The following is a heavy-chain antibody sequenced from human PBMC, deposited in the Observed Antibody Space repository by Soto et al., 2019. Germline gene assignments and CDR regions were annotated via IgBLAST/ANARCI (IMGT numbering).Heavy chain of an antibody. CDR3: ARAQVGAGTRGYYYYYGMDV. CDR1: GGSFSGYY. J-gene: IGHJ6*02. Sequence: SETLSLTCAVYGGSFSGYYWSWIRQPPGKGLEWIGEINHSGSTNYNPSLKSRVTISVDTSKNQFSLKLSSVTAADTAVYYCARAQVGAGTRGYYYYYGMDVWGQGTTVTVSS. V-gene: IGHV4-34*01. CDR2: INHSGST. D-gene: IGHD1-26*01.